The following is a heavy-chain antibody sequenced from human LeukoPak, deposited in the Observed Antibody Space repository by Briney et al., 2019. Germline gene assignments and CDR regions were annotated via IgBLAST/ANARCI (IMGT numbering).Heavy chain of an antibody. CDR2: IKSKTDGETT. CDR1: GFTFTNAW. CDR3: ARGSLYCSGGSCYFDY. D-gene: IGHD2-15*01. J-gene: IGHJ4*02. Sequence: GGSLRLSCAASGFTFTNAWMSWVRQAPGKGLEWVGRIKSKTDGETTDYAAPVKGSFTISRDDSKNTLYLQMNSLRAEETAVYYCARGSLYCSGGSCYFDYWGQGTLVTVSS. V-gene: IGHV3-15*01.